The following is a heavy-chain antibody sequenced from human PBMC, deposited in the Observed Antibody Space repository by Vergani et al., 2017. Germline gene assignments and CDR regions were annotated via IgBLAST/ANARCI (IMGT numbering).Heavy chain of an antibody. CDR1: GGTFSSYA. V-gene: IGHV1-18*01. J-gene: IGHJ4*02. D-gene: IGHD3-22*01. Sequence: QVQLVQSGAEVKKPGASVKVSCKASGGTFSSYAISWVRQAPGQGLEWMGWISAYNGNTNYAQKLQGRVTMTTDTSTSTAYMELRSLRSDDTAVYYCARDDYYYDSSGYFFDYWGQGTLVTVSS. CDR2: ISAYNGNT. CDR3: ARDDYYYDSSGYFFDY.